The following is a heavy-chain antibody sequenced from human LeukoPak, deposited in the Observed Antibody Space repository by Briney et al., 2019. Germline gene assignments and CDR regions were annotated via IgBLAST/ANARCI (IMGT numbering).Heavy chain of an antibody. Sequence: ASVKVSCKASGYTFTSYGISWVRQAPGQGLEWMGWISAYNGNTNYAQKLQGRVTMTTDTSTSTAYMELSRLRSDDTAVYYCARFFFGVVIASFDYWGQGTLVTVSS. J-gene: IGHJ4*02. CDR1: GYTFTSYG. D-gene: IGHD3-3*01. CDR2: ISAYNGNT. CDR3: ARFFFGVVIASFDY. V-gene: IGHV1-18*01.